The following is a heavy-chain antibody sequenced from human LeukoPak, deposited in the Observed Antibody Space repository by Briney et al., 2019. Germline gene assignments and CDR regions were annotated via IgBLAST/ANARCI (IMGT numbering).Heavy chain of an antibody. CDR3: AREAPYGSGSYHQEYFDY. J-gene: IGHJ4*02. Sequence: ASVKVSCKASGYTFTSYYMHWVRQAPGQGLEWMGIINPSGGSTNYAQKLQGRVTMTRDTSTSTVYMELSSLRSKDTAVYYCAREAPYGSGSYHQEYFDYWGQGTLVTVSS. CDR1: GYTFTSYY. D-gene: IGHD3-10*01. CDR2: INPSGGST. V-gene: IGHV1-46*01.